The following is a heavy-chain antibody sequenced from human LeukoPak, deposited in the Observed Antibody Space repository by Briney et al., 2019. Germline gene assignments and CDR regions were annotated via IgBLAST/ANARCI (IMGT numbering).Heavy chain of an antibody. CDR2: IYPGDSDT. D-gene: IGHD6-6*01. V-gene: IGHV5-51*01. CDR1: GYNFSTYW. CDR3: ARRARTDWYFDF. Sequence: GESLKISCKGSGYNFSTYWLGWVRQIPGKGLEWMGSIYPGDSDTRYRPSFQGPVTISADKSNNTAYLQWSFLRASDSGMYFCARRARTDWYFDFWGRGTLVTVSS. J-gene: IGHJ2*01.